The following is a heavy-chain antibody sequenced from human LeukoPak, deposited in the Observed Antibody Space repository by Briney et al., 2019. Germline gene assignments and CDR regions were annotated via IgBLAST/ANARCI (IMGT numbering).Heavy chain of an antibody. J-gene: IGHJ4*02. D-gene: IGHD3-10*01. CDR2: IKEDGSET. CDR3: ARDRGFFLFDY. V-gene: IGHV3-7*01. CDR1: GFTFGNHW. Sequence: GGSLRLSCAASGFTFGNHWMTWVRQAPGKGLEWLAHIKEDGSETAYVDSVRGRFTISRDNAKNSLYLQMSSLRDEDAAVYYCARDRGFFLFDYWGQGTLVSVSS.